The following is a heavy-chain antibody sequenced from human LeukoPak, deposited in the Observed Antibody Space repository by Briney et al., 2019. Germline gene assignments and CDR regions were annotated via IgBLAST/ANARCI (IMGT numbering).Heavy chain of an antibody. Sequence: GASVKVSCRTSGYTFSDYYIHWARQAPGQGLEWMGRINPNTGAAYYAQKFQGRVTVTRDTSISTAFMELSRLMFDDTAVYYCARDVVVAPAAHFYFDYWGQGTLVTVSS. CDR1: GYTFSDYY. J-gene: IGHJ4*02. CDR3: ARDVVVAPAAHFYFDY. CDR2: INPNTGAA. D-gene: IGHD2-2*01. V-gene: IGHV1-2*02.